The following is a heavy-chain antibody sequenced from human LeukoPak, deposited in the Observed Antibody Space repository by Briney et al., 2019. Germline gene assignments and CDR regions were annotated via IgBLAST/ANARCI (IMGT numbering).Heavy chain of an antibody. CDR2: IIPSFGTA. Sequence: ASVKVSFKASVCACSIYAISWVRQAPGQGLEWMVKIIPSFGTANYAQKFQGRVTITTDEATSTAYMELSSLRSEDTAVYYCARVAGQLANWFDPWGQGTLVTVSS. CDR1: VCACSIYA. V-gene: IGHV1-69*05. CDR3: ARVAGQLANWFDP. D-gene: IGHD6-13*01. J-gene: IGHJ5*02.